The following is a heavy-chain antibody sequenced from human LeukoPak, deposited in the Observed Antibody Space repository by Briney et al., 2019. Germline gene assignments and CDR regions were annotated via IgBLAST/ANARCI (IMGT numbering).Heavy chain of an antibody. V-gene: IGHV3-23*01. D-gene: IGHD4-17*01. CDR1: GFTFNNYA. CDR3: ARDYADYVGYFFFDY. CDR2: ISGGGETT. Sequence: GGSLRLSCAASGFTFNNYAMNWVRQAPGKGLECVSSISGGGETTYYADSAKGRFTISRDNSQNTLYLQMNSLRADDTAVYYCARDYADYVGYFFFDYWGQGTLVTVSS. J-gene: IGHJ4*02.